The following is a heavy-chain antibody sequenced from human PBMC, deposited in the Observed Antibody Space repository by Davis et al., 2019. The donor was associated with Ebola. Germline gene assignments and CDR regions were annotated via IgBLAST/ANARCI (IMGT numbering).Heavy chain of an antibody. CDR3: ARDNYWKLDY. CDR1: GFTFSESW. Sequence: PGGPLRPSCAAPGFTFSESWMAWVRQAPGKGLEWLANMLHDGSEKYSAGPVKGRFTISRDNARNSFYLQMNSLRVEDTAVYYCARDNYWKLDYWGQGILVTVSS. J-gene: IGHJ4*02. D-gene: IGHD4-11*01. CDR2: MLHDGSEK. V-gene: IGHV3-7*01.